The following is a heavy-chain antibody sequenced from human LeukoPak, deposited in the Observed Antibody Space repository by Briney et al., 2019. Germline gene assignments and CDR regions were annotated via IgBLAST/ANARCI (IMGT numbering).Heavy chain of an antibody. CDR3: TTDRYDFWSGYYPFDY. CDR2: IKSKTDGGTT. J-gene: IGHJ4*02. CDR1: GFTFSNAW. V-gene: IGHV3-15*01. D-gene: IGHD3-3*01. Sequence: GGSLRLSCAASGFTFSNAWMSWVRQAPGKGLEWVGRIKSKTDGGTTDYAAPVKGRFTISRDDSKNTLYLQVNSLKTEDTAVYYCTTDRYDFWSGYYPFDYWGQGTLVTVSS.